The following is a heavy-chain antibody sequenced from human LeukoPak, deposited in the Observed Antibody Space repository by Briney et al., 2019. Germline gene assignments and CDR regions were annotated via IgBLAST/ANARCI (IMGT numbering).Heavy chain of an antibody. CDR2: INSDGSST. Sequence: QSGGSLRLSCAAYGFTFSSYWMPWVRQAPGKGMVWVSRINSDGSSTNYADSVKGRFTISRDNAKNTLYLQMNSLRAEDTAVYYCARGLPAAPNSNSPAYYYYGMDVWGQGTTVTVSS. D-gene: IGHD2-2*01. CDR1: GFTFSSYW. J-gene: IGHJ6*02. CDR3: ARGLPAAPNSNSPAYYYYGMDV. V-gene: IGHV3-74*01.